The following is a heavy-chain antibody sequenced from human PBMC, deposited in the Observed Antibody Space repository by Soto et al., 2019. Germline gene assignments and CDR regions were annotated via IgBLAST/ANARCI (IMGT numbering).Heavy chain of an antibody. J-gene: IGHJ3*02. Sequence: XGSLILSFTAAGFTSRDYWMSWVRLSPGKGLEWVANIKHDGSDIRYVDSVKGRFTMSRDNAENSLYLQMSSLGAEDTAMYYCARDPYGNGYGAFDIWGQGTMVTV. CDR2: IKHDGSDI. CDR1: GFTSRDYW. V-gene: IGHV3-7*03. D-gene: IGHD3-22*01. CDR3: ARDPYGNGYGAFDI.